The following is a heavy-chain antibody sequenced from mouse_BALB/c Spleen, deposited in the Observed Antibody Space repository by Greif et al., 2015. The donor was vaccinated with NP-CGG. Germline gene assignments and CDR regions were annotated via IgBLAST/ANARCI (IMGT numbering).Heavy chain of an antibody. J-gene: IGHJ1*01. V-gene: IGHV1S127*01. CDR3: TRRYYGSWYFDV. CDR2: IDPSDSYT. CDR1: GYTFTSYW. Sequence: QVQLQQSGAELVKPGASVKMSCKASGYTFTSYWMHWVKQRPGQGLEWIGVIDPSDSYTSYNQKFKGKATLTVDTSSSTAYMQLSSLTSEDSAVYYCTRRYYGSWYFDVWGAGTTVTVSS. D-gene: IGHD1-1*01.